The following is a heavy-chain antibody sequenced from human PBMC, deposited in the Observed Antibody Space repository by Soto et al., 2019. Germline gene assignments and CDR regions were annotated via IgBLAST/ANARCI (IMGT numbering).Heavy chain of an antibody. J-gene: IGHJ4*02. CDR2: SSGSDGST. D-gene: IGHD3-10*01. CDR3: AKDSRVTMVRGVIIPPGY. V-gene: IGHV3-23*01. CDR1: GFTFSSYA. Sequence: GGSLRLSCAASGFTFSSYAMSWVRQATGKGLEWVSGSSGSDGSTYYADSVKGRFTISRDNSKNTLYLQMNSLRAEDTAVYYCAKDSRVTMVRGVIIPPGYWGQGTLVTVSS.